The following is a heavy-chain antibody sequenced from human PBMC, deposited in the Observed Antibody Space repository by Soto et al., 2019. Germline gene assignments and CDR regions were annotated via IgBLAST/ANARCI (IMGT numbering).Heavy chain of an antibody. D-gene: IGHD3-16*01. CDR2: MYYNACINAGI. CDR3: ARAYYETFGYSLDP. J-gene: IGHJ5*02. CDR1: GGSMSGYY. V-gene: IGHV4-59*01. Sequence: QVQLQESGPGLVRPSETLSLTCTVSGGSMSGYYWSWIRQPPGKGLEWIGYMYYNACINAGINYNPSLASRVIISEDTPKTQFSLRLSSVTAADTAVYYCARAYYETFGYSLDPWGQGTLVTVSS.